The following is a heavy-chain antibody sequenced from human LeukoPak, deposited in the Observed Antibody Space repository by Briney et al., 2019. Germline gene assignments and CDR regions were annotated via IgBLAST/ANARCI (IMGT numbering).Heavy chain of an antibody. CDR3: AREAKVGAKIGAFDI. CDR1: GGSISSYY. CDR2: IYYSGST. V-gene: IGHV4-59*01. D-gene: IGHD1-26*01. J-gene: IGHJ3*02. Sequence: PSETLSLTCTVSGGSISSYYWSWIRQPPGKGLEWIGYIYYSGSTNYNPSLKSRVTISVDTSKNQFSLKLSSVTAADTAVYYCAREAKVGAKIGAFDIWAKGQWSPSLQ.